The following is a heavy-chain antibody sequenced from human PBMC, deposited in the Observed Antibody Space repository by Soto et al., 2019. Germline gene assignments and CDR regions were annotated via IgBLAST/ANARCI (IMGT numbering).Heavy chain of an antibody. J-gene: IGHJ5*02. D-gene: IGHD6-13*01. CDR1: GFSLSTSGVG. CDR2: IYWDDDK. V-gene: IGHV2-5*02. Sequence: SGPTLVNPTQTLTLTCTFSGFSLSTSGVGVGWIRQPPGKALEWLALIYWDDDKRYSPSLKSRLTITKDTSKNQVVLTMTNMDPVDTATYYCAHSIPIAAAGRWNDGESWFDPWGQGTLVTVSS. CDR3: AHSIPIAAAGRWNDGESWFDP.